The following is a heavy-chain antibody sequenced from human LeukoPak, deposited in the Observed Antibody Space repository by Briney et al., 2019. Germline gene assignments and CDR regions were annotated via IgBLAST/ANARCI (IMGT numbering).Heavy chain of an antibody. V-gene: IGHV3-66*01. CDR2: IYSGGST. J-gene: IGHJ5*02. Sequence: GGSLGLSCAASGFTVSSSYMSWVRQAPGKGLEWVSVIYSGGSTYYADSVKGRFTISRDNSKNTLYLQMNSLRAEDTAVYYCARAVSSTLGDWFDPWGQGTLVTVSS. CDR3: ARAVSSTLGDWFDP. D-gene: IGHD3-16*01. CDR1: GFTVSSSY.